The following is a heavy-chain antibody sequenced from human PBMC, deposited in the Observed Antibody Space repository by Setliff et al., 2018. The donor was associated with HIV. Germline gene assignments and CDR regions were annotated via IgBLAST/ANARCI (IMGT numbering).Heavy chain of an antibody. Sequence: SETLSLTCTVSGGSISSFSYYWGWIRQPPGKGPEWIGYLYYSGNTSYNPSIKSRITISLYTSKNQFSLKLSSVTAAATAVYYCARGIAAAGGYFDYWGPGTLVTVSS. V-gene: IGHV4-31*03. J-gene: IGHJ4*02. CDR2: LYYSGNT. CDR1: GGSISSFSYY. CDR3: ARGIAAAGGYFDY. D-gene: IGHD6-13*01.